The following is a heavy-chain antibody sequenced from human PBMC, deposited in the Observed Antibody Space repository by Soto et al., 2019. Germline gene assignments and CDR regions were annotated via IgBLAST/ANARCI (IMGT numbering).Heavy chain of an antibody. D-gene: IGHD3-3*01. Sequence: GASVKVSCKASGGTFSSYTISWVRQAPGQGLEWMGRIIPILGIANYAQKFQGRVTITADKSTSTAYMELSSLRSEDTAVYYCARDLRFLEWSPKGPLDVWGKGTTVTVSS. CDR1: GGTFSSYT. CDR2: IIPILGIA. V-gene: IGHV1-69*04. J-gene: IGHJ6*04. CDR3: ARDLRFLEWSPKGPLDV.